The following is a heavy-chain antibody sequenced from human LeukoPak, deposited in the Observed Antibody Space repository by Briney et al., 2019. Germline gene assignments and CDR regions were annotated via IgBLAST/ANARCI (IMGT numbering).Heavy chain of an antibody. D-gene: IGHD2-2*01. Sequence: PSETLSLTCTVSGYSISSGYYWGWIRQPPGKGVEWIGSIHDSGSTHYKQSLKRRLTISVETSKNQFSLNLSSVTAADTAVYYCARRAVVSAGDAFDNWGQGTMVTVSS. CDR2: IHDSGST. J-gene: IGHJ3*02. CDR3: ARRAVVSAGDAFDN. CDR1: GYSISSGYY. V-gene: IGHV4-38-2*02.